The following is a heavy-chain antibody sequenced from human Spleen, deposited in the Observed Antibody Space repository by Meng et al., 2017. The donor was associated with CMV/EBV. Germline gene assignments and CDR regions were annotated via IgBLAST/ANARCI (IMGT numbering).Heavy chain of an antibody. CDR1: GFIFSSYA. D-gene: IGHD2-15*01. CDR3: ARDIVPGYYYGLDV. V-gene: IGHV3-23*03. Sequence: GESLKISCAASGFIFSSYAMSWVRQAPGKGLEWVSIIYSDESGRGTYYGDSVKGRFTISRDDSKNTLYLQMNSLRVEDTAVYYCARDIVPGYYYGLDVWGQGTTVTVSS. CDR2: IYSDESGRGT. J-gene: IGHJ6*02.